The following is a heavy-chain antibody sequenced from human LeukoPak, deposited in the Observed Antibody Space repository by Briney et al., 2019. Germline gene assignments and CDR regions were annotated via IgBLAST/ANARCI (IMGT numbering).Heavy chain of an antibody. D-gene: IGHD3-3*01. CDR2: MNPNSGNT. CDR3: ARGRPVTIFGVVIDRLFDY. J-gene: IGHJ4*02. Sequence: ASVKVSCKASGYTFTSYDINWVRQATGQGLEWMGWMNPNSGNTGYAQKFQGRVTMTRNTSISTAYMELSSLRSEDTAVYYCARGRPVTIFGVVIDRLFDYWGQGTLVTVSS. V-gene: IGHV1-8*01. CDR1: GYTFTSYD.